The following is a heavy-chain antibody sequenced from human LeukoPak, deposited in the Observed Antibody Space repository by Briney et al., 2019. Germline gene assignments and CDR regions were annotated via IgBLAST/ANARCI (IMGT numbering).Heavy chain of an antibody. CDR1: GGSFSGYY. Sequence: PSETLSLTCAVYGGSFSGYYWSWIRQPPGKGLEWIGEINHSGSTNYNPSLKSRVTISVDTSKNQFSLKLSSVTAADTAVYYCARASCSGGTCYRSRGAFDIWGQGTMVTVSS. V-gene: IGHV4-34*01. D-gene: IGHD2-15*01. CDR3: ARASCSGGTCYRSRGAFDI. CDR2: INHSGST. J-gene: IGHJ3*02.